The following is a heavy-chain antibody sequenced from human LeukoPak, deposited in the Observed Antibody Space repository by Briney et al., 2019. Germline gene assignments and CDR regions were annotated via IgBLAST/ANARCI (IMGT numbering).Heavy chain of an antibody. D-gene: IGHD6-19*01. CDR1: GFTFSSYA. Sequence: GGSLRLSCAASGFTFSSYAMSWVRQAPGKGLEWVSAISGSGGSTYYADSVKGRFTISRDNAKNSLYLQMNSLRAEDTAVYYCARLASGWYVDYWGQGTLVTVSS. V-gene: IGHV3-23*01. CDR3: ARLASGWYVDY. CDR2: ISGSGGST. J-gene: IGHJ4*02.